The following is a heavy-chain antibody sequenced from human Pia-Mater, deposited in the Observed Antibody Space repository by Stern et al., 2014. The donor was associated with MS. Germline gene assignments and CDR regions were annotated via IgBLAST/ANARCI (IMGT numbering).Heavy chain of an antibody. CDR2: VNPSGGRT. V-gene: IGHV1-46*01. D-gene: IGHD2/OR15-2a*01. J-gene: IGHJ4*02. Sequence: VQLLESGADVKKPGASVKVSCKASGYTFTSYHMHWVRQAPVQGLEWMEIVNPSGGRTSYPQKFQGRLTMSKDPSTSTVYMELSSMRSEDTAVYYCARDSFEQTVLLYWGQGTLVTVSS. CDR3: ARDSFEQTVLLY. CDR1: GYTFTSYH.